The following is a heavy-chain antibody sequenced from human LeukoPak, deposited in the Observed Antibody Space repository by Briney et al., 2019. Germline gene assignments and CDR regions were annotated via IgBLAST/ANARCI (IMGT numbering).Heavy chain of an antibody. D-gene: IGHD2-15*01. Sequence: PGGSLRLSCAASGLTFSGSAMSWFRQAPGKGLEWVSLISGSGNNTYYADSVKGRFTISRDNSKNTLYLQMNSLRAEDTAVYYCAKVLVLVSANRYYFDYWGQGTLVTVSS. CDR3: AKVLVLVSANRYYFDY. CDR1: GLTFSGSA. CDR2: ISGSGNNT. J-gene: IGHJ4*02. V-gene: IGHV3-23*01.